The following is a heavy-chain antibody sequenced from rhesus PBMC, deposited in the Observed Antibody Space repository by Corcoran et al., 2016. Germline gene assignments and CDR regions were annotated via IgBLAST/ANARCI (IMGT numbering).Heavy chain of an antibody. J-gene: IGHJ4*01. CDR1: GFTFSDYY. D-gene: IGHD6-31*01. CDR2: ISSGGCST. Sequence: EVQLVESGGGLAKPGGSLRLSCAASGFTFSDYYMHWVRQASGKGLEWVSRISSGGCSTWYADSVNGRFTISRENAKNTLYLQMNSLRAEDTAVYYCAGWYSSGLGYWGQGVLVTVSS. V-gene: IGHV3-59*01. CDR3: AGWYSSGLGY.